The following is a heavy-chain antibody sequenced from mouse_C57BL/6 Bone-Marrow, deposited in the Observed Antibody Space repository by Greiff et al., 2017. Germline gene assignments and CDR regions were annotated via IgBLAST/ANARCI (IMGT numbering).Heavy chain of an antibody. Sequence: EVQRVESGPELVKPGASVKISCKASGYSFTGYYMNWVKQSPEKSLEWIGEINPSTGGTTYNQKFKAKATLTVDKSSSTAYMQLKSLTSEDSAVYYCARLDYWGQGTSVTVSS. V-gene: IGHV1-42*01. J-gene: IGHJ4*01. CDR2: INPSTGGT. CDR3: ARLDY. CDR1: GYSFTGYY.